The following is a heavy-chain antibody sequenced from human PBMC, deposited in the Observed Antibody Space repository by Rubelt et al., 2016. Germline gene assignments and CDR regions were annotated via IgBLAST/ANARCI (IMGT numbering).Heavy chain of an antibody. CDR3: ARHGRYDFWSGLLYDY. D-gene: IGHD3-3*01. J-gene: IGHJ4*02. CDR2: IYYSGSNS. CDR1: GGSISSGGYY. Sequence: QVQLQESGPGLVKPSQTLSLTCTVSGGSISSGGYYWSWLRQHPGKGLGWIGYIYYSGSNSYYTRSCVCRLTISVDTSKNQFFLKLGSVTAADTAVYYCARHGRYDFWSGLLYDYWGQGTLVTVSS. V-gene: IGHV4-31*03.